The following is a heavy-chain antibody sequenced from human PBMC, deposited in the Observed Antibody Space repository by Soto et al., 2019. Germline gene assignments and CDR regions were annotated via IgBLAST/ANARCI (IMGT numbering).Heavy chain of an antibody. CDR3: ARGPGYYDSSGYWTGP. J-gene: IGHJ5*02. Sequence: SETLSLTCAVYGGSFSGYYWSWIRQPPGKGLEWIGEINHSGSTNYNPSLKSRVTISVDTSKNQFSLKLSSVTAADTAVYYCARGPGYYDSSGYWTGPWGQGTLV. CDR2: INHSGST. D-gene: IGHD3-22*01. V-gene: IGHV4-34*01. CDR1: GGSFSGYY.